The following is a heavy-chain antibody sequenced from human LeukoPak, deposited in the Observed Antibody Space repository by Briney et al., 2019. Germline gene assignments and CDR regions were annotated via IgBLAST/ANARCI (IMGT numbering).Heavy chain of an antibody. J-gene: IGHJ6*02. CDR2: ISWNSGSI. V-gene: IGHV3-9*01. CDR3: AKDYQHRDYYYGMDV. D-gene: IGHD2-2*01. CDR1: GFTFDDYA. Sequence: HSGGSLRLSCAASGFTFDDYAMHWVRQAPGKGLEWVSGISWNSGSIGYADSVKGRFTISRDNAKNSLYLQMNSLRAEDTALYYCAKDYQHRDYYYGMDVWGQGTMVTVSS.